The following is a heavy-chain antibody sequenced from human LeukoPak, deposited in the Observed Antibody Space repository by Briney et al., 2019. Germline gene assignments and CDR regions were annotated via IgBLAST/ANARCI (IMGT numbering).Heavy chain of an antibody. CDR3: ARGDGYNFFDY. CDR2: IYVDGTT. D-gene: IGHD5-24*01. CDR1: GFTFSSYT. J-gene: IGHJ4*02. Sequence: GGSLRLSCAASGFTFSSYTMNWVRQAPGKGLEWVSVIYVDGTTYYADSVKGRFTISRDNSKNTLSLQMNSLRAEDTAVYYCARGDGYNFFDYWGQGTLVTVSS. V-gene: IGHV3-53*01.